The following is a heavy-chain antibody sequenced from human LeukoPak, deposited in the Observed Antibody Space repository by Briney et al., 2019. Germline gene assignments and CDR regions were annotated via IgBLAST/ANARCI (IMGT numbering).Heavy chain of an antibody. CDR1: GGSISNGDYY. CDR2: IYYSGST. D-gene: IGHD6-13*01. J-gene: IGHJ6*02. V-gene: IGHV4-31*03. CDR3: ARSTAGSYYYYGMDV. Sequence: SETLSLTCTVSGGSISNGDYYWNWIRQHPGKGLKWIGYIYYSGSTSYNPSLRSRVAMSVDTSKNQFSLELNSMSAADAAIFFCARSTAGSYYYYGMDVWGQGTTVAVSS.